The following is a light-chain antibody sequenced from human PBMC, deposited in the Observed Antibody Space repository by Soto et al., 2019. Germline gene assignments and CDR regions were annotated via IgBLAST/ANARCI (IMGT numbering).Light chain of an antibody. CDR2: TNY. Sequence: QSVLTQPPSASGTPGQRVTISCSGSSSNIGTNSVNWYQQLPGAAPKLLIYTNYQRPSGVPDRFSGSKSGTSASLAISGLQSEDEADYYCAAWDDSLNGHVFGTGTQLTVL. CDR3: AAWDDSLNGHV. CDR1: SSNIGTNS. J-gene: IGLJ1*01. V-gene: IGLV1-44*01.